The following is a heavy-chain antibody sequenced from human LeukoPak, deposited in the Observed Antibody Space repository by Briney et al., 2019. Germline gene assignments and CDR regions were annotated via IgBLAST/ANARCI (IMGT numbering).Heavy chain of an antibody. CDR3: AREDDSWGPNNLDL. CDR1: GFTFSSYA. CDR2: ISRSGGDT. V-gene: IGHV3-23*01. D-gene: IGHD7-27*01. J-gene: IGHJ3*01. Sequence: GGSLRLSCAASGFTFSSYAMTWVRQAPGKGLEWVSAISRSGGDTEYADSVKGRFTISRDNSKNTLYMQMNSLRAEDTAVYYCAREDDSWGPNNLDLWGQGTMVTVSS.